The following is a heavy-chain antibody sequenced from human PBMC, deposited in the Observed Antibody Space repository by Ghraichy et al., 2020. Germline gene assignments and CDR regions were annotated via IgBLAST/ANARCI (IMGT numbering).Heavy chain of an antibody. CDR2: ISGSGGST. CDR3: AKPQGDGYNYGPLGGVDY. V-gene: IGHV3-23*01. Sequence: GESLNISCAASGFTFSSYAMSWVRQAPGKGLEWVSAISGSGGSTYYADSVKGRFTISRDNSKNTLYLQMNSLRAEDTAVYYCAKPQGDGYNYGPLGGVDYWGQGTLVTVSS. CDR1: GFTFSSYA. D-gene: IGHD5-24*01. J-gene: IGHJ4*02.